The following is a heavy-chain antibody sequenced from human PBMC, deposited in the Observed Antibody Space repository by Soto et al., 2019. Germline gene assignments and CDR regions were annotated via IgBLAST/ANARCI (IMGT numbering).Heavy chain of an antibody. Sequence: SETLSLTCAVSGGSISSSNWWSWVRQPPGKGLEWIGEIYHSGSTNYNPSLKSRVTISVDKSKNQFSLKLSSVTAADTAVYYCAGGDYYGSGSFVLGDYYYGMDVWGQGTTVTVSS. J-gene: IGHJ6*02. D-gene: IGHD3-10*01. CDR2: IYHSGST. CDR1: GGSISSSNW. CDR3: AGGDYYGSGSFVLGDYYYGMDV. V-gene: IGHV4-4*02.